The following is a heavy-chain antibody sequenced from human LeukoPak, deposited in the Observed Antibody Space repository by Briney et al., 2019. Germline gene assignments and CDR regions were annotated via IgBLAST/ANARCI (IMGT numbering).Heavy chain of an antibody. Sequence: PSETLSLTCAVYGGSFSGYYWSWIRQPPGKGLEWIGEINHSGSTNYNPSPKSRVTISVDTSKNQFSLKLSSVTAADTAVYYCARDIIAAAGGGYWGQGTLVTVSS. J-gene: IGHJ4*02. V-gene: IGHV4-34*01. CDR3: ARDIIAAAGGGY. D-gene: IGHD6-13*01. CDR1: GGSFSGYY. CDR2: INHSGST.